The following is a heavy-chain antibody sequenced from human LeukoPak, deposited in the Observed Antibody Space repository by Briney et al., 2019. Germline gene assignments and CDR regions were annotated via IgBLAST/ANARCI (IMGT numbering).Heavy chain of an antibody. CDR2: ISGSGGST. V-gene: IGHV3-23*01. CDR1: GFTFSSYA. CDR3: AEVTMVRGYYFDY. D-gene: IGHD3-10*01. J-gene: IGHJ4*02. Sequence: GGSLRLSCAASGFTFSSYAMSWVRQAPGKGLEWVSAISGSGGSTYYADSVEGRFTISRDNSKNTLYLQMNSLRAEDTAVYYCAEVTMVRGYYFDYWGQGTLVTVSS.